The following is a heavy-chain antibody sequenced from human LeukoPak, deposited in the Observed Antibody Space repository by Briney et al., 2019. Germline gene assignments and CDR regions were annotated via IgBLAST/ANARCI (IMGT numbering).Heavy chain of an antibody. CDR2: IYYSGST. CDR1: GGSISSYY. CDR3: ASTFQGNFDY. J-gene: IGHJ4*02. Sequence: PSETLSLTCIVAGGSISSYYWNWIRQPPGKGLEWIGYIYYSGSTKYNPSLNSRVTISVDTSKNQFSLKLSAVTAADTAVYYCASTFQGNFDYWGQGTLVTVSS. D-gene: IGHD2/OR15-2a*01. V-gene: IGHV4-59*01.